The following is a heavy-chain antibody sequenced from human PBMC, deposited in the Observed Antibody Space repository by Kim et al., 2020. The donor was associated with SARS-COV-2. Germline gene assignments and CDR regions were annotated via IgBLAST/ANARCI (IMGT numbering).Heavy chain of an antibody. V-gene: IGHV4-39*01. J-gene: IGHJ6*02. Sequence: SETLSLTCTVSGGSISSSSYYWGWIRQPPGKGLEWIGSIYYSGSTYYNPSLKSRVTISVDTSKNQFSLKLSSVTAADTAVYYCASDLRFYFPEVYYYYGMDVWGQGTTVTVSS. CDR3: ASDLRFYFPEVYYYYGMDV. D-gene: IGHD3-3*01. CDR1: GGSISSSSYY. CDR2: IYYSGST.